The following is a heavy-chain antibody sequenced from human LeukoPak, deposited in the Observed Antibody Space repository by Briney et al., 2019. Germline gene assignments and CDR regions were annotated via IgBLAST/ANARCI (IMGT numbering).Heavy chain of an antibody. D-gene: IGHD1-26*01. CDR1: GFTFSDYY. CDR2: ISSSDNTI. J-gene: IGHJ4*02. V-gene: IGHV3-11*04. CDR3: ARVMGSYATDY. Sequence: GGSLRLSCAASGFTFSDYYMSWIRQAPGKGQEWVSYISSSDNTIYYAESVKGQFTMSRDNAKILLYLQMNSLRAEDMAMYYCARVMGSYATDYWGQGTLATVSS.